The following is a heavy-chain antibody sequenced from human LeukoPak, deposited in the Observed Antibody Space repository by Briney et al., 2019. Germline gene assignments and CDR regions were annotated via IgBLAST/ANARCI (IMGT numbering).Heavy chain of an antibody. CDR1: GGSISSYY. Sequence: SETLSLTCTVSGGSISSYYWSWIRQPPGKGLEWIGYIYYSGSTNYNPSLKSRVTISVDTSKNQFSLKLSSVTAADTAVYYCARGAFMVRGVIHDYYYYMDVWGKGTTVTVSS. CDR2: IYYSGST. D-gene: IGHD3-10*01. J-gene: IGHJ6*03. V-gene: IGHV4-59*01. CDR3: ARGAFMVRGVIHDYYYYMDV.